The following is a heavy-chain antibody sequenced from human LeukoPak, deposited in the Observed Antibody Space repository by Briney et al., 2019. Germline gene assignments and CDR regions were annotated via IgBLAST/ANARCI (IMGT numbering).Heavy chain of an antibody. D-gene: IGHD3-22*01. CDR3: ARQNSSPSSGYYYGY. CDR1: GGSISSSSYY. J-gene: IGHJ4*02. V-gene: IGHV4-39*01. CDR2: IYYSGST. Sequence: SETLSLTCTVSGGSISSSSYYWGWIHQPPGKGLEWIGSIYYSGSTYYNPSLKSRVTISVDTSKNQFSLKLSSVTAADTAVYYCARQNSSPSSGYYYGYWGQGTLVTVSS.